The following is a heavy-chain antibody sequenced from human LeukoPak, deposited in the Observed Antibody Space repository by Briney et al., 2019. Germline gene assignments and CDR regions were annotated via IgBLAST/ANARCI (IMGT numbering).Heavy chain of an antibody. V-gene: IGHV3-7*01. CDR2: IKQDGSEK. D-gene: IGHD2-2*01. J-gene: IGHJ4*02. CDR1: GFTFSSYW. Sequence: PGGSLRLSCAASGFTFSSYWMSWVRQAPGKGLEWVANIKQDGSEKYYVGSVKGRFTISRDNAKNSLYLQMNSLRAEDTAVYYCQVDANIVVVPAAMCTLWGQGTLVTVSS. CDR3: QVDANIVVVPAAMCTL.